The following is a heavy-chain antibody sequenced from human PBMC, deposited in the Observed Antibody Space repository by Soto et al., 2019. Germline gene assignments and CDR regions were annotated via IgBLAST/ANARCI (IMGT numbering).Heavy chain of an antibody. CDR1: GVSISSSSYY. CDR3: ARHGSY. Sequence: QLQLQESGPGLVKPSETLSLICTVSGVSISSSSYYWGGIRQTPGKGLEWIGTIYFSGKTYYNPSLKSRLTISVDRSKNQFALNLTSVTAADTAVYYCARHGSYWGPGTLVTVSS. V-gene: IGHV4-39*01. J-gene: IGHJ4*02. CDR2: IYFSGKT.